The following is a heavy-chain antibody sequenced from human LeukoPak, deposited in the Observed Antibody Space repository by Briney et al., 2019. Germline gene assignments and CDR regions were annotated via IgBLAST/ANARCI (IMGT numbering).Heavy chain of an antibody. CDR2: ISGSGGST. V-gene: IGHV3-23*01. J-gene: IGHJ4*02. Sequence: GGSLRLSCAASGFTFSSYAMSWDRQAPGKGLEWVSAISGSGGSTYYADSVKGRFTISRDNSKNTLYLQMNSLRAEDTAVYYCAKAGRITIFGVVSASYYFDYWGQGTLVTVSS. CDR1: GFTFSSYA. D-gene: IGHD3-3*01. CDR3: AKAGRITIFGVVSASYYFDY.